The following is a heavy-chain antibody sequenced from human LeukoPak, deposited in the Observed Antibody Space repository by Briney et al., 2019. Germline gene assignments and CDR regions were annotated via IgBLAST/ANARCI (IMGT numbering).Heavy chain of an antibody. CDR1: HYSISSNYY. D-gene: IGHD3-22*01. CDR3: ARSSGYMSY. CDR2: IYHSGRT. Sequence: PSETLSLTCTVSHYSISSNYYWGWIRQPPGKGLEWIGSIYHSGRTYYNPSLKRRVTISVDTSKNPFSLQLTSVPAADTAVYSCARSSGYMSYWGQGTLVTVSS. J-gene: IGHJ4*02. V-gene: IGHV4-38-2*02.